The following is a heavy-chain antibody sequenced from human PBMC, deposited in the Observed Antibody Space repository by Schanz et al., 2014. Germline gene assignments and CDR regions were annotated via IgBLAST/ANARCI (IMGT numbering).Heavy chain of an antibody. D-gene: IGHD6-13*01. CDR1: GYTVSALA. J-gene: IGHJ4*02. V-gene: IGHV1-24*01. CDR2: FDVEDGET. CDR3: ARDGEAAAGCDY. Sequence: QVQLLQSGSEVKKPGASVKVSCEISGYTVSALAMHWVPQAPGKGLEWLGGFDVEDGETIYAQKFQGRVTMAEDTSTETAYMELSGLRSEDTAVYYCARDGEAAAGCDYWGQGTLVTVSS.